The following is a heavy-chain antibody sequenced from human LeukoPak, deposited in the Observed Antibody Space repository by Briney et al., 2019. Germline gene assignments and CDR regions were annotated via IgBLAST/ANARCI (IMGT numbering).Heavy chain of an antibody. CDR1: GGSISSYY. CDR3: AGLSDPVVPAAIDY. J-gene: IGHJ4*02. Sequence: SETLSLTCTVSGGSISSYYWSWIRQPTGKGLEWIGYIYYSGSTNYNPSLKSRVTISVDTSKNQFSLKLSSVTAADTAVYYCAGLSDPVVPAAIDYWGQGTLVTVSS. V-gene: IGHV4-59*08. D-gene: IGHD2-2*01. CDR2: IYYSGST.